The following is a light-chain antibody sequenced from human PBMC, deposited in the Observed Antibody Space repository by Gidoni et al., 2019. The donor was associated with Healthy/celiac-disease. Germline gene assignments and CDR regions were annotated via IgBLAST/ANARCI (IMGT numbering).Light chain of an antibody. CDR1: SSDVGGYNY. Sequence: QSALTQPPSASGSPEQSVTISCTGTSSDVGGYNYVSWYQQHPGKAPKLMIYEVSKRPSGVPDRFSGSKSGNTASLTVSGLQAEDEADYYCSSYAGSNKQVFGGGTKLTVL. CDR3: SSYAGSNKQV. CDR2: EVS. V-gene: IGLV2-8*01. J-gene: IGLJ2*01.